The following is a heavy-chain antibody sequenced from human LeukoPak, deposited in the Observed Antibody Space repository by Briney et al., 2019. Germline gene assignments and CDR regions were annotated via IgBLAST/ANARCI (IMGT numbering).Heavy chain of an antibody. V-gene: IGHV3-23*01. D-gene: IGHD1-26*01. CDR1: GFTFSSYA. CDR2: ISGSGGST. Sequence: GGSLRLSCAASGFTFSSYAMSWVRQAPGKGLEWVSAISGSGGSTYYADSVKGRFTISRDSSKNTLYLQMNSLRAEDTAVYYCAKLISGSYSGYFDYWGQGTLVTVSS. J-gene: IGHJ4*02. CDR3: AKLISGSYSGYFDY.